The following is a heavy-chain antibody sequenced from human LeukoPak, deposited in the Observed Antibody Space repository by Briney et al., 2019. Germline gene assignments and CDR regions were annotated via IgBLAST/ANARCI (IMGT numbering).Heavy chain of an antibody. D-gene: IGHD3-10*01. CDR2: ISAYNGNT. J-gene: IGHJ6*03. Sequence: ASVKVSCKASGYTFTGYYMHWVRQAPGQGIEWMGWISAYNGNTNYAQKLQGRVTMTTDTSTSTAYMELRSLRSDDTAVYYCARDSAYGSGSYYNVFYYYYMDVWGKGTTVTISS. V-gene: IGHV1-18*04. CDR1: GYTFTGYY. CDR3: ARDSAYGSGSYYNVFYYYYMDV.